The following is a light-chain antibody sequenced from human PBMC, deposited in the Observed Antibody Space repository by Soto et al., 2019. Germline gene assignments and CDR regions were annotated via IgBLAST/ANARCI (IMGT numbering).Light chain of an antibody. V-gene: IGLV2-8*01. CDR2: DVS. CDR1: RSDVGGYNY. Sequence: QSALAQPPSASGSPGKSVTISCTGTRSDVGGYNYVSWYQQHPGKAPNLMIYDVSKRPSGVPDRFSGFKSGNTASLTVSGLQAEDEAEYYCSSFAGNNIMVFGGGTKLTVL. CDR3: SSFAGNNIMV. J-gene: IGLJ2*01.